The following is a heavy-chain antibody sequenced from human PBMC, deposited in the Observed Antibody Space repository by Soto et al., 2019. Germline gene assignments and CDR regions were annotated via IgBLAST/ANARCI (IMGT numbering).Heavy chain of an antibody. Sequence: TSETLSLTCTVSGGSISSYYWSWIRQPPGKGLEWIGYIYSSGSTNYNPSLKSRVTISVDTSKNHFSLKLSSVTAEDTAVYYCARDRPSRDSYYYGLDVWGQGTTVTVSS. V-gene: IGHV4-59*12. D-gene: IGHD2-2*01. J-gene: IGHJ6*02. CDR1: GGSISSYY. CDR2: IYSSGST. CDR3: ARDRPSRDSYYYGLDV.